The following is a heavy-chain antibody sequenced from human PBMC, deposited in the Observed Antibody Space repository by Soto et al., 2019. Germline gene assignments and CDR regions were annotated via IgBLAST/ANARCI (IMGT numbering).Heavy chain of an antibody. CDR1: GFDFSYYT. CDR2: ISASSSHK. J-gene: IGHJ3*01. CDR3: ARLRSDAFDF. V-gene: IGHV3-21*02. Sequence: EVQLVESGGRLVKPGEPLRLSCVASGFDFSYYTMNWVRRAPGKGLEWVSAISASSSHKYSADSVRGRFTFSRDNDNNSLYLQMNHVRVGFKAVYYCARLRSDAFDFGGQGTLVNVSS. D-gene: IGHD4-17*01.